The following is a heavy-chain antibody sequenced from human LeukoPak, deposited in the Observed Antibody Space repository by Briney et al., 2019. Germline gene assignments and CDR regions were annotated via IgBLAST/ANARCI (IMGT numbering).Heavy chain of an antibody. J-gene: IGHJ4*02. CDR2: IRYDGSNK. V-gene: IGHV3-30*02. CDR1: GFTFSSYG. CDR3: AKDHGYFEARDYFDY. Sequence: PGGSLRLSCAASGFTFSSYGMHWVRQAPGKGLEWVAFIRYDGSNKYYADSVKGRFTISRDNSKNTLYLQMNSLRAEDTAVYYCAKDHGYFEARDYFDYWGQGTLVTVSS. D-gene: IGHD3-9*01.